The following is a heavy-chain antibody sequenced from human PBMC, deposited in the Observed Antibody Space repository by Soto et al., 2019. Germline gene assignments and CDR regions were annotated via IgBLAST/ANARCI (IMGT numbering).Heavy chain of an antibody. V-gene: IGHV3-30-3*01. CDR3: TQAFGVGYYGMDV. CDR2: ISYDGSNK. Sequence: QVQLVESGGGVVQPGRSLRLSCAASGFTFSSYAMHWVRQAPGKGLEWVAVISYDGSNKYYADSVKGRFTISRDNSKNTLYLQMNSLSAEDTAVYYCTQAFGVGYYGMDVWCQGTKVTVSS. D-gene: IGHD3-3*01. CDR1: GFTFSSYA. J-gene: IGHJ6*02.